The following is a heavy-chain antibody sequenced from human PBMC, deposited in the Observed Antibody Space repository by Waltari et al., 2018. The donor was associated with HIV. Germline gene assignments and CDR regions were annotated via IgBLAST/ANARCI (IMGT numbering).Heavy chain of an antibody. D-gene: IGHD4-17*01. Sequence: QVQLVQSGAEVKKPGASVKVSCKASGYTFTSYDINWVRQATGQGLEWLGWMNPNRGKTGYAQRFQGRVTMTMNTSISTAYMELSSLRSEDTAVYFCARGPQDYPKYYFDYWGQGTLVTVSS. J-gene: IGHJ4*02. CDR3: ARGPQDYPKYYFDY. CDR2: MNPNRGKT. V-gene: IGHV1-8*01. CDR1: GYTFTSYD.